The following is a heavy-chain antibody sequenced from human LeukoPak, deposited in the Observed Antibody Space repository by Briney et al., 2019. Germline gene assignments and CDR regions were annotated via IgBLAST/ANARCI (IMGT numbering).Heavy chain of an antibody. J-gene: IGHJ4*02. CDR3: ARYDILTGPGGY. Sequence: SETLSHTCTVSGGSISSSSYYWGWIRQPPGKGLEWIGSIYYSGSTYYIPSLKSRVTISVDTSKNQFSLKLSSVTAADTAVYYCARYDILTGPGGYWGQGTLVTVSS. CDR2: IYYSGST. D-gene: IGHD3-9*01. CDR1: GGSISSSSYY. V-gene: IGHV4-39*01.